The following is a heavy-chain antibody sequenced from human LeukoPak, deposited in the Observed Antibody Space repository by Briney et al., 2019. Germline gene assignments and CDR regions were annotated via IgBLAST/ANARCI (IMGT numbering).Heavy chain of an antibody. V-gene: IGHV1-69*13. D-gene: IGHD5-18*01. Sequence: ASVKVSCKASGGTFSSYAISWVRQAPGQGLEWMGGIIPIFGTANYAQKFQGRVTITADESTSTAYMELSSLRSEDTAVYYCARERDTAMVEFDYWGQGTLVTVSS. CDR3: ARERDTAMVEFDY. CDR1: GGTFSSYA. CDR2: IIPIFGTA. J-gene: IGHJ4*02.